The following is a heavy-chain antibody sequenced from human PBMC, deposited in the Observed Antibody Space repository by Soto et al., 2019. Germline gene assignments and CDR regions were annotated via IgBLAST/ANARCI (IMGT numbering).Heavy chain of an antibody. D-gene: IGHD4-17*01. V-gene: IGHV1-8*01. J-gene: IGHJ5*01. CDR1: GNTFSRYD. CDR2: MNPRSGNT. Sequence: QVMLVQSGAELKTPGASVKVSCQASGNTFSRYDIHRVRQSTGHGLEWMGWMNPRSGNTGYAQNFRGRVAMTRDSTMSTAYLELRGLTYDDTATYYCTRARGAETFDFWGQGSRVTVSS. CDR3: TRARGAETFDF.